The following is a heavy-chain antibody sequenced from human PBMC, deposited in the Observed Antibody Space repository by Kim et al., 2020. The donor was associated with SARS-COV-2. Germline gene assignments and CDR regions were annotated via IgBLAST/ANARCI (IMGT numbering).Heavy chain of an antibody. J-gene: IGHJ6*01. V-gene: IGHV3-21*01. CDR3: ARVNIVVVPAIFGYHY. Sequence: GGSLRLSCVVAGFIFSIYTIKWVRQAPGKGLEWVSSISSRSSYIHHADSVKGRFTISIDNAKKSLYLHMNSLRAEDTAVYCCARVNIVVVPAIFGYHY. D-gene: IGHD2-2*01. CDR1: GFIFSIYT. CDR2: ISSRSSYI.